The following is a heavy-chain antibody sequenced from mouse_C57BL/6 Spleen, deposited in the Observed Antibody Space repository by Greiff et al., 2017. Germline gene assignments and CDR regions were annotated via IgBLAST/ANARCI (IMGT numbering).Heavy chain of an antibody. CDR3: ARDSGKGAMDY. V-gene: IGHV3-6*01. CDR2: ISYDGSN. J-gene: IGHJ4*01. CDR1: GYSITSGYY. Sequence: ESGPGLVKPSQSLSLTCSVTGYSITSGYYWNWIRQFPGNKLEWMGYISYDGSNNYNPSLKNRISITRDTSKNQFFLKLNSVTTADTATYYCARDSGKGAMDYWGQGASVTVSS. D-gene: IGHD4-1*01.